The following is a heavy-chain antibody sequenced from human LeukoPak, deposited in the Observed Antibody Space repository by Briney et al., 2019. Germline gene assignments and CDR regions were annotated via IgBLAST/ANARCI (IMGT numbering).Heavy chain of an antibody. CDR1: GFTVSSNY. D-gene: IGHD6-19*01. J-gene: IGHJ4*02. CDR3: ARYSSGWYVTWNFDY. CDR2: IYSGGST. Sequence: QPGGSLRLSCAASGFTVSSNYMSWVRQAPGKGLEWVSVIYSGGSTYYADSVKGRFTISRDNAKNSLFLQMNSLRAEDTAVYYCARYSSGWYVTWNFDYWGQGTLVTVSS. V-gene: IGHV3-66*01.